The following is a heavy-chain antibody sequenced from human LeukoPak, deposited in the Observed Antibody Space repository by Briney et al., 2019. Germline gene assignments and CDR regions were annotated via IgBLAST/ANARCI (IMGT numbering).Heavy chain of an antibody. CDR3: ARDHFYGSGTYNYFDY. J-gene: IGHJ4*02. D-gene: IGHD3-10*01. V-gene: IGHV1-3*01. CDR1: GYTFTSYV. Sequence: GASVKVSCKTSGYTFTSYVIHWVRQAPGQRLEWMGWINAGNGNTEYSQKFQVRVTIARDTSASTAYMELSSLRSEDTAVYYCARDHFYGSGTYNYFDYWGQGTLVTVSS. CDR2: INAGNGNT.